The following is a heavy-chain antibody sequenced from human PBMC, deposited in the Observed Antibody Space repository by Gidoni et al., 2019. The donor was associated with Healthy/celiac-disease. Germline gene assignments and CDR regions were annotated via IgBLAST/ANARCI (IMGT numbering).Heavy chain of an antibody. V-gene: IGHV3-30*18. Sequence: QVQLVESGGGVVQPGRSLRLSCAASGFTFSRYGMHWVRQAPGKGLEWVAVISYDGSNKYYADSVKGRFTISRDNSKNTLYLQMNSLRAEDTAVYYCAKDFDSSGYYYEGAYFDYWGQGTLVTVSS. CDR1: GFTFSRYG. D-gene: IGHD3-22*01. CDR3: AKDFDSSGYYYEGAYFDY. CDR2: ISYDGSNK. J-gene: IGHJ4*02.